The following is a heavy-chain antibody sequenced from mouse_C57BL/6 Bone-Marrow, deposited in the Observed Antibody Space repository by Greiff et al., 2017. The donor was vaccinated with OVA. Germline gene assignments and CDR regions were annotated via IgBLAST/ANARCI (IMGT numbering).Heavy chain of an antibody. D-gene: IGHD2-5*01. CDR1: GYTFTDYN. J-gene: IGHJ2*01. CDR3: ARRGNYSNYDY. CDR2: INPNNGGT. V-gene: IGHV1-22*01. Sequence: EVQLVESGPELVKPGASVKMSCKASGYTFTDYNMHWVKQSHGKSLEWIGYINPNNGGTSYNQKFKGKATLTVNKSSSTAYMELRSLTSEDSAVYYCARRGNYSNYDYWGQGTTLTVSS.